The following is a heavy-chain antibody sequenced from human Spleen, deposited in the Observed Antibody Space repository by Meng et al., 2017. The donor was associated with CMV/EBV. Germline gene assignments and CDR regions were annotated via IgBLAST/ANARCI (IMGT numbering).Heavy chain of an antibody. Sequence: LSLSCAVYGGSISVYYWSWIRQPPGKGLEWIGEISQRGSTNYSPSFKSRLTLSVHTSERQFSLRLTSVTAADTAVYYCARQGRVYFDFWGQGALVTVSS. CDR2: ISQRGST. CDR3: ARQGRVYFDF. J-gene: IGHJ4*02. CDR1: GGSISVYY. D-gene: IGHD3-10*01. V-gene: IGHV4-34*01.